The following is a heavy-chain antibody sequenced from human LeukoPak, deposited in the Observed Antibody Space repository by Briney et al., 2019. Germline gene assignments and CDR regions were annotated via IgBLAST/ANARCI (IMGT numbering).Heavy chain of an antibody. CDR3: ARVSSVDYYDSSGHRSMDV. Sequence: GGSLRLSCAASGFTVSSNYMSWVRQAPGKGLEWVSVIYSSGSTYYADSVKGRFTISRDNSKNTLYLQMNSLRAEDTAVYYCARVSSVDYYDSSGHRSMDVWGQGTTVTVSS. D-gene: IGHD3-22*01. J-gene: IGHJ6*02. CDR2: IYSSGST. CDR1: GFTVSSNY. V-gene: IGHV3-53*01.